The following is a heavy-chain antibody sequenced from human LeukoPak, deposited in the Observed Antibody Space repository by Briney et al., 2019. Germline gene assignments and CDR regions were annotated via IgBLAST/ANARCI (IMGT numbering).Heavy chain of an antibody. Sequence: GASEKVSCKASGYTFTSYAMHWVRQAPGQRLEWMGWINAGNGNTKYSQEFQGRVTMTRDTSISTAYMELSRLRSDDTAVYYCARGRTKNTMIVVVITTFDYWGQGTLVTVSS. CDR1: GYTFTSYA. J-gene: IGHJ4*02. V-gene: IGHV1-3*01. D-gene: IGHD3-22*01. CDR2: INAGNGNT. CDR3: ARGRTKNTMIVVVITTFDY.